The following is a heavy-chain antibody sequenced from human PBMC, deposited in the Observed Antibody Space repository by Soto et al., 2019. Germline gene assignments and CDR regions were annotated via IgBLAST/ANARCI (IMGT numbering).Heavy chain of an antibody. D-gene: IGHD4-17*01. Sequence: SETLSLTCTVSGGSISSYYWSWIRQPPGKGLEWIGEINHSGSTNYNPSLKSRVTISVDTSKNQFSLKLSSVTAADTAVYYCARALGVAATGLGYGDYGFAYWGQGTLVTVSS. V-gene: IGHV4-34*01. CDR3: ARALGVAATGLGYGDYGFAY. CDR2: INHSGST. CDR1: GGSISSYY. J-gene: IGHJ4*02.